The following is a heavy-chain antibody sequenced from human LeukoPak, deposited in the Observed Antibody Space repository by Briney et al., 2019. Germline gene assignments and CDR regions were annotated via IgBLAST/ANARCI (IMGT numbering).Heavy chain of an antibody. J-gene: IGHJ5*02. CDR1: GGTFSSYA. D-gene: IGHD4-17*01. V-gene: IGHV1-69*06. Sequence: ASVKVSCKASGGTFSSYAISWVRQAPGQGLEWMGGIIPIFGTANYAQKFQGRVTITADKSTSTAYMELSSLRSEDTAVYYCARGRLHDYGDYGPYNWFDPWGQGTLVTVSS. CDR3: ARGRLHDYGDYGPYNWFDP. CDR2: IIPIFGTA.